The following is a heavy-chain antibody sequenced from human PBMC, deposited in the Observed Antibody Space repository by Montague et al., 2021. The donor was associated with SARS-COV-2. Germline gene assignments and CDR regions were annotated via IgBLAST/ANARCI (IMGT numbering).Heavy chain of an antibody. Sequence: SETLSLTCDVSGVSINNNNYYWGWIRQPPGKGLDWIGTIYYSGSTYYNPSLKSRVTISVDTSKNQFSLRVRSVTAADTAVYYCARHLFSFSDSGTPGYFDYWGHGTLVAVSS. V-gene: IGHV4-39*01. CDR2: IYYSGST. CDR1: GVSINNNNYY. D-gene: IGHD3-10*01. CDR3: ARHLFSFSDSGTPGYFDY. J-gene: IGHJ4*01.